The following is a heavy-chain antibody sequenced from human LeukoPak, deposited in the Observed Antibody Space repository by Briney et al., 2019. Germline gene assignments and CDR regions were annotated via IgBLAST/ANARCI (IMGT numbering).Heavy chain of an antibody. CDR3: ARAVYYYDSSGPIKS. J-gene: IGHJ3*01. CDR1: GFTFSSYA. V-gene: IGHV3-23*01. CDR2: ISGSGGST. Sequence: GGSLRLSCAASGFTFSSYAMSWVRQAPGKGLEWVSAISGSGGSTYYADSVKGRFTISRDNSKNTLYLQMNSLRAEDTAVYYCARAVYYYDSSGPIKSWGQGTMVTVSS. D-gene: IGHD3-22*01.